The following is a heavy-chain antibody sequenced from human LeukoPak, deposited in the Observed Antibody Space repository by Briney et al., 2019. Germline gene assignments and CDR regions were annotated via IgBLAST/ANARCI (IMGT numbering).Heavy chain of an antibody. J-gene: IGHJ4*02. CDR2: IYYSGST. CDR1: GGSISSSSYY. CDR3: ARDAKGSGKIH. D-gene: IGHD3-10*01. V-gene: IGHV4-39*07. Sequence: SETLSLTCTVSGGSISSSSYYWGWIRQPPGKGLEWIRSIYYSGSTYYNPSLKSRVTISVDTSKNQFSLKLSSVTAADTAVYYCARDAKGSGKIHWGQGTLVTVSS.